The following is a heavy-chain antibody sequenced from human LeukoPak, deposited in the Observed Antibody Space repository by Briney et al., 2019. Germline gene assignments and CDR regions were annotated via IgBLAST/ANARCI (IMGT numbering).Heavy chain of an antibody. J-gene: IGHJ4*02. CDR3: ARASGAFDY. CDR1: GFTFSSYA. Sequence: GRSLRLSCAASGFTFSSYAMHWVRQAPGKGLEWAAVISYDGTNKFYADSVKGRFTISRDNSKNTLYLQMSSLRAEDTAVYYCARASGAFDYWGQGTLATVSS. CDR2: ISYDGTNK. V-gene: IGHV3-30*03.